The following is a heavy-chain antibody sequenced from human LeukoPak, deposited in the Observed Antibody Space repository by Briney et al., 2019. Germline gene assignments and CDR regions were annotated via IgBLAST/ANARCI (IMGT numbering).Heavy chain of an antibody. V-gene: IGHV1-8*01. CDR1: GYTFTSYD. CDR2: MNPNSGNT. D-gene: IGHD2-15*01. Sequence: ASVKVSCKASGYTFTSYDINWVRQATGQGLEWMGWMNPNSGNTGYAQKFQGRVTMTRNTSISTAHMELSSLRSEDTAVYYCARGGACSGGSCYSYYYYGMDVWGQGTTVTVSS. J-gene: IGHJ6*02. CDR3: ARGGACSGGSCYSYYYYGMDV.